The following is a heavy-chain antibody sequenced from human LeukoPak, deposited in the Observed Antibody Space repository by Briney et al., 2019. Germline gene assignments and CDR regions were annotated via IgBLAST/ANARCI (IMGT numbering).Heavy chain of an antibody. CDR1: GFTLSSFS. D-gene: IGHD1-26*01. CDR2: ISSSSAYI. J-gene: IGHJ3*02. V-gene: IGHV3-21*01. CDR3: ARDEVGATTDPFDI. Sequence: PGGSLRLSCEASGFTLSSFSMNWGRQAPVKGLEWVSSISSSSAYIHYADSVKGRFTISRDNAKNSLYLQMNSLRAEDTAVYYCARDEVGATTDPFDIWGLGTMVTVSS.